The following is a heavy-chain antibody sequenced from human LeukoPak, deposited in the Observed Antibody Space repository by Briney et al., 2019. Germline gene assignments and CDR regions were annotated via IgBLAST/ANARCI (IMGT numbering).Heavy chain of an antibody. J-gene: IGHJ4*02. CDR3: AKKGHYDILTGYHPFDY. D-gene: IGHD3-9*01. CDR1: GFTFDDYA. CDR2: ISWNSGSI. Sequence: GRSLRLSCAASGFTFDDYAMHWVRQAPGKGLEWVSGISWNSGSIGYADSVKGRFTISRDNAKNSLYLQMNSLRAEDTGLYYCAKKGHYDILTGYHPFDYWGQGTLVTVSS. V-gene: IGHV3-9*01.